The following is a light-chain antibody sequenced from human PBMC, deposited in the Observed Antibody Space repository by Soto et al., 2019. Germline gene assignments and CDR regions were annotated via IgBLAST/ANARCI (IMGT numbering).Light chain of an antibody. CDR2: GAS. CDR1: QSVSSDY. J-gene: IGKJ1*01. CDR3: QQYGSSSWT. V-gene: IGKV3-20*01. Sequence: EIVLTQSPGTLSLSPGERATLSCRASQSVSSDYLAWYQQKPGQAPRPLIYGASSRAAGIPDRFSGSGSGTDFTLTISRLEPEDFAVHYCQQYGSSSWTFGQGTKVDIK.